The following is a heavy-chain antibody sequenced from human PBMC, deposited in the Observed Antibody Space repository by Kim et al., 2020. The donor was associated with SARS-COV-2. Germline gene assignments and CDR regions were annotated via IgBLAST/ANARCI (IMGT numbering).Heavy chain of an antibody. V-gene: IGHV1-2*02. D-gene: IGHD6-13*01. J-gene: IGHJ6*02. Sequence: QKFQGRVTMTRDTSISTAYMELSRLRSDDTAVYYCARDLYLSSLRRMDVWGQGTTVTVSS. CDR3: ARDLYLSSLRRMDV.